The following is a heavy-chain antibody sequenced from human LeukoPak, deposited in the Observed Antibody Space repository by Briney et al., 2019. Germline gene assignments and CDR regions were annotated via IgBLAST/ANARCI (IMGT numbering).Heavy chain of an antibody. J-gene: IGHJ4*02. CDR2: ISSSSSYI. V-gene: IGHV3-21*01. CDR3: ARGDYSVPADY. D-gene: IGHD2-15*01. CDR1: GFTVSSNY. Sequence: GGSLRLSCAASGFTVSSNYMSWVRQAPGKGLEWVSSISSSSSYIYYADSVKGRFTISRDNAKNSLYLQMNSLRAEDTAVYYCARGDYSVPADYWGQGTLVTVSS.